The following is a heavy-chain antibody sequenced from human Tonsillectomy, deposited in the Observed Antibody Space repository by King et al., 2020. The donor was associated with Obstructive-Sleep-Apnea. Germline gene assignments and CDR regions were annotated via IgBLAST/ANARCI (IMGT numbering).Heavy chain of an antibody. CDR3: AKDYGSGRKAGVDY. D-gene: IGHD3-10*01. CDR2: ISWDVGST. CDR1: GFTFDDYA. V-gene: IGHV3-43D*03. Sequence: VQLVESGGVVVQPGGSLRLSCAASGFTFDDYAMHWVRQAPGKGLEWVSLISWDVGSTYYEHSVKGRFTISRDNSKNSLYLQMNSLRAEDTALYYCAKDYGSGRKAGVDYWGQGTLVTVSS. J-gene: IGHJ4*02.